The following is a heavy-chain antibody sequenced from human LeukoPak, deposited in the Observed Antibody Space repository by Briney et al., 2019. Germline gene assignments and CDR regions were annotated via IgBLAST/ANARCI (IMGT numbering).Heavy chain of an antibody. CDR3: VKDPYRGDFAEYFHH. CDR1: GFIFRSYG. CDR2: IRYDGNNE. Sequence: GGSLRLSCAASGFIFRSYGMHWVRQAPGSGLEWVAFIRYDGNNEDYVDSVKGRFTISRDNSKNTLYLQMDSLRVDDTALYYCVKDPYRGDFAEYFHHWGQGTLVTVSS. J-gene: IGHJ1*01. D-gene: IGHD2-21*02. V-gene: IGHV3-30*02.